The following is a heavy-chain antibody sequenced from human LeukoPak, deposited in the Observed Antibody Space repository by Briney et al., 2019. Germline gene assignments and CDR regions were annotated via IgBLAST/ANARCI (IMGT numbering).Heavy chain of an antibody. CDR1: GFSFSSYS. Sequence: PGGSLRLSCAASGFSFSSYSMNWVRQAPGKGLEWVSSISSSSSYIYYADSVKGRFTISRDNAKNSLYLQMNSLRAEDTAVYYCARDFQPYGGVDYWGQGTLVTVSS. D-gene: IGHD4-23*01. J-gene: IGHJ4*02. CDR2: ISSSSSYI. CDR3: ARDFQPYGGVDY. V-gene: IGHV3-21*01.